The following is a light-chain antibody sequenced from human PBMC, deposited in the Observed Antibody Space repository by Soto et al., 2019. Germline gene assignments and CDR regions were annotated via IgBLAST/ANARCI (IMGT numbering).Light chain of an antibody. V-gene: IGKV1-5*03. CDR2: KAS. J-gene: IGKJ4*01. CDR3: QKYNGYPLS. CDR1: QSISSW. Sequence: DIQMTQSPSTLSASVGDRVTITCRTSQSISSWLAWYQQKPGKAPKLLIYKASGLESGVPSRFSGSGSGTEFTLTISSLQPDDFATYYCQKYNGYPLSFGGGTKVEIK.